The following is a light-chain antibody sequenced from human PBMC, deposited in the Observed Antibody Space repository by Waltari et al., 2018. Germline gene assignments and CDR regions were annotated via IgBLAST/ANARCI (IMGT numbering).Light chain of an antibody. V-gene: IGKV4-1*01. J-gene: IGKJ4*01. CDR3: QHYYSTPLA. CDR2: WAS. Sequence: DIVMTQSPDSLAVSLGERATINCRSSQSVLSRSNNKNYLAWYQRKQGQPPKLLIYWASTRESGVPERFSGSGSGTDFTLTISSLQAEDVAVYYCQHYYSTPLAFGGGTKVEIK. CDR1: QSVLSRSNNKNY.